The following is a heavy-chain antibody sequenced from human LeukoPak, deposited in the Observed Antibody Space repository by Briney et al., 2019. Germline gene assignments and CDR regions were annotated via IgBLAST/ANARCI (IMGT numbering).Heavy chain of an antibody. J-gene: IGHJ3*02. CDR2: ISGSSAYI. Sequence: GGSLRHSCAASGFTFSNYWMSWVRQAPGKGRGWVSSISGSSAYIYYADSVKSGFTSSRATAKNSLHLQMNSLRAEDTAVYSCASFPPYMVRTDAFDIWGQGTMVTVSS. CDR3: ASFPPYMVRTDAFDI. D-gene: IGHD3-10*01. V-gene: IGHV3-21*01. CDR1: GFTFSNYW.